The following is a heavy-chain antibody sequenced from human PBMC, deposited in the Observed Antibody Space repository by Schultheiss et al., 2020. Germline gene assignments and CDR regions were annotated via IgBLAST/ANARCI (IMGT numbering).Heavy chain of an antibody. V-gene: IGHV3-30*18. J-gene: IGHJ4*02. CDR3: AKPIQWELYPFDY. CDR2: ISYDGSNK. Sequence: GGSLRLSCAASGFTFSSYGMHWVRQAPGKGLEWVAVISYDGSNKYYADSAKGRFTISRDNSKNTLYLQMNSLRAEDTAVYYCAKPIQWELYPFDYWGQGTLVTVSS. CDR1: GFTFSSYG. D-gene: IGHD1-26*01.